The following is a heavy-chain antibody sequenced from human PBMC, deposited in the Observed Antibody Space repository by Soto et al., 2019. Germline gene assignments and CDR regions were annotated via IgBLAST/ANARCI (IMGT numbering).Heavy chain of an antibody. Sequence: GGSLRLSCAASGFTFSNHAMSWVRQAPGTGLEWVSAIDGGGTKTYYADSVKGRFTISRDNSMNILYLQMDSLRAEDTAIYYCTKEHSNYPDNWFDPWGQGTRVTAPQ. CDR1: GFTFSNHA. J-gene: IGHJ5*02. CDR3: TKEHSNYPDNWFDP. CDR2: IDGGGTKT. V-gene: IGHV3-23*01. D-gene: IGHD4-4*01.